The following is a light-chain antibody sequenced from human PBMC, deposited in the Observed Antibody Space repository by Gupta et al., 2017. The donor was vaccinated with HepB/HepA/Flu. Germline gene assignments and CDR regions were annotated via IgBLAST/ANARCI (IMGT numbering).Light chain of an antibody. CDR3: SSYTSSSTLV. V-gene: IGLV2-14*01. CDR1: SSDVGGYNY. J-gene: IGLJ1*01. Sequence: QSALTQPASVSGSPGQSITISCTGTSSDVGGYNYVSWYQQPPGKAPKLMIYDVSNRPPGVSNRFSGSKSGNTASLTISGLQAEDDADYYCSSYTSSSTLVFGTGTKVTVL. CDR2: DVS.